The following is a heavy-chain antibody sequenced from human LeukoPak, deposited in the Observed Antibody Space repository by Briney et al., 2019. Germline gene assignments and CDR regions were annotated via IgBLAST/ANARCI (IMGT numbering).Heavy chain of an antibody. V-gene: IGHV3-48*03. CDR1: GFIFSTYE. CDR3: AKDGGDSDYIWYYYMDV. J-gene: IGHJ6*03. Sequence: GGSLRLSCAASGFIFSTYEMNWVRQAPGKGLEWLSYISYNGQRIFYADSVKGRFTISRDNSKNTLYLQMNSLRAEDTAVYYCAKDGGDSDYIWYYYMDVWGKGTTVTISS. CDR2: ISYNGQRI. D-gene: IGHD2-21*02.